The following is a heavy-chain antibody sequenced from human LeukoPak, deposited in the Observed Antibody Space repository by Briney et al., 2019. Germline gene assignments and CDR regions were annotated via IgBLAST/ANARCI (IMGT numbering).Heavy chain of an antibody. J-gene: IGHJ4*02. Sequence: PGGSLRLSCEASGFTFSSNAMSWVRQAPGKGLEWVSTLSGGGDSTYYADSVKGRFTISRDNSKNTLYLQVNSLRAEDTALYYCARDGGDCSGDSCYVDYWGQGTLVTVSS. V-gene: IGHV3-23*01. CDR2: LSGGGDST. CDR1: GFTFSSNA. D-gene: IGHD2-15*01. CDR3: ARDGGDCSGDSCYVDY.